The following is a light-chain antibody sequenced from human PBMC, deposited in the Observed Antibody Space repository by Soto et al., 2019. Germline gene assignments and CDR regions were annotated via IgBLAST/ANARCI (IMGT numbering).Light chain of an antibody. V-gene: IGKV4-1*01. J-gene: IGKJ1*01. CDR3: QHYYSDPPWT. CDR1: QSVLYSFNNKIY. CDR2: WAS. Sequence: DIVMTQSPDSLAVSLGERATINCRSSQSVLYSFNNKIYLGWYQQKPGQAPKLLIYWASTRESGVPDRFSGSGSGTDFTLTISSLQAEDVAVYYCQHYYSDPPWTFGQGTKVEIK.